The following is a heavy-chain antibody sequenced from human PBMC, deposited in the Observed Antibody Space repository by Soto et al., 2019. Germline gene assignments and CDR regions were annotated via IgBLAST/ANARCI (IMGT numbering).Heavy chain of an antibody. Sequence: ASVKVSCKASGYTFTSYGISWVRQAPGQGLEWMGWISAYNGNTNYAQKLQGRVTMTTDTSTSTAYMELRSLRSDDTAVYYCARGYHRYCSSTSCPTQGVNFDYWGQ. V-gene: IGHV1-18*01. CDR3: ARGYHRYCSSTSCPTQGVNFDY. J-gene: IGHJ4*01. D-gene: IGHD2-2*01. CDR1: GYTFTSYG. CDR2: ISAYNGNT.